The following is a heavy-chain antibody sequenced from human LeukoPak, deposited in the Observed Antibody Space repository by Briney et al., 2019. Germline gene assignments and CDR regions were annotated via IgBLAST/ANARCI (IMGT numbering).Heavy chain of an antibody. D-gene: IGHD1-26*01. CDR2: IWYDGGEK. V-gene: IGHV3-33*01. CDR3: ARDLVGLGAGMDV. CDR1: GFTFSSYG. Sequence: PGGSLRLSCAASGFTFSSYGIHWVRQAPGKGLERVAVIWYDGGEKYYVDSVKGRFTISRDNSKNTMYLQMNSLRAEDTAVYYCARDLVGLGAGMDVWGQGTTVTVSS. J-gene: IGHJ6*02.